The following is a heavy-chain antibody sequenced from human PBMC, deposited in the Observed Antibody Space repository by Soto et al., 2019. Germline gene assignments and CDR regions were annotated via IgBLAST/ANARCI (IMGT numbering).Heavy chain of an antibody. J-gene: IGHJ4*02. V-gene: IGHV3-23*01. CDR2: ISGSGDST. CDR1: GFTFSSYA. Sequence: EVQLLESGGGLVQPGGSLRLSCGASGFTFSSYAMRWVRQAPGKGLEWVSAISGSGDSTYYADSVKGRFTISRDNSMNTLYLQMNSLRAEDTAVYYCARRGSGSYYDYWGQGTLVTVSS. D-gene: IGHD1-26*01. CDR3: ARRGSGSYYDY.